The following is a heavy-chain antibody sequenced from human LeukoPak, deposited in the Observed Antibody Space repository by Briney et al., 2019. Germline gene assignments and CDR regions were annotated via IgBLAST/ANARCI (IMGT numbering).Heavy chain of an antibody. J-gene: IGHJ4*02. CDR3: ARGNSSGWSDY. D-gene: IGHD6-19*01. CDR2: INHSGST. CDR1: GGSFSGYN. Sequence: SETLSLTCAVYGGSFSGYNWSGFRQPPGKGWEGIGEINHSGSTNYNPSLKRRVTISVDTSKNQFSLKLSSVTAADTAVYYCARGNSSGWSDYWGQGTLVTVSS. V-gene: IGHV4-34*01.